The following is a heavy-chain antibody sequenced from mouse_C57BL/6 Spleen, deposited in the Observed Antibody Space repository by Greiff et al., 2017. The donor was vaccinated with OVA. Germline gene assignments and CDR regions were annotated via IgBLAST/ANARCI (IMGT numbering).Heavy chain of an antibody. J-gene: IGHJ4*01. Sequence: VQLVESDAELVKPGASVKISCKVSGYTFTDHTIHWMKQRPEQGLEWIGYIYPRDGSTKYNEKFKGKATLTADKSSSTAYMQLNSLTSEDSAVYFCANYGSPLYYAMDYWGQGTSVTVSS. D-gene: IGHD1-1*01. CDR1: GYTFTDHT. V-gene: IGHV1-78*01. CDR3: ANYGSPLYYAMDY. CDR2: IYPRDGST.